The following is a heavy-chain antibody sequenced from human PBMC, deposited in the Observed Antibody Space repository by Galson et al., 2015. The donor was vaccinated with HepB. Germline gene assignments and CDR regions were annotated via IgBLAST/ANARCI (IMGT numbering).Heavy chain of an antibody. CDR3: ARELGQYGFNI. CDR1: GPSISSGDHF. J-gene: IGHJ3*02. D-gene: IGHD7-27*01. V-gene: IGHV4-30-4*01. CDR2: IYSSGTT. Sequence: LSLTCTVYGPSISSGDHFWSWVRQPPGKGLEWIGYIYSSGTTYYNPSLKSRLTMSLDPSKNHFSLKLSSVTAADTAVYYCARELGQYGFNIWGQGTTVIVSS.